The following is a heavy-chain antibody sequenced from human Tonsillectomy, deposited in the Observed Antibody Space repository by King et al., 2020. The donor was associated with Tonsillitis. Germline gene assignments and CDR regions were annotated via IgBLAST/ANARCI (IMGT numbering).Heavy chain of an antibody. D-gene: IGHD6-19*01. V-gene: IGHV3-23*04. Sequence: QLVQSGGGLVQPGGSLRLSCAASGFTFSSNAMDWVRQPPGKGLEWVSAIRGSGERTYYADSVEGRFTVSRDNSRNTLYLQINSLRAEDTAVYYCAKELGSSGWYTVDYWGQGTLVTVSS. CDR2: IRGSGERT. CDR3: AKELGSSGWYTVDY. J-gene: IGHJ4*02. CDR1: GFTFSSNA.